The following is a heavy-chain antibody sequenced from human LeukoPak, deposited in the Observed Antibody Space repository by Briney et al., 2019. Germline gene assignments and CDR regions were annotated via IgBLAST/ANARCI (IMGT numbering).Heavy chain of an antibody. D-gene: IGHD6-13*01. J-gene: IGHJ6*03. CDR2: ISAYNGNT. CDR1: GYTFTSYG. Sequence: GAPVKVSCKASGYTFTSYGISWVRQAPGQGLEWMGWISAYNGNTNYAQKLQGRVTMTTDTSTSTAYMELRSLRSDDTAVYYCARVHSSSWFNYYYYYMDVWGKGTTVTVSS. V-gene: IGHV1-18*01. CDR3: ARVHSSSWFNYYYYYMDV.